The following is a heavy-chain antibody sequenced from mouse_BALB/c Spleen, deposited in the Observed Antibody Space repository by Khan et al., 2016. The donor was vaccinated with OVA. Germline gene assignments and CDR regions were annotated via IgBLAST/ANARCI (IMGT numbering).Heavy chain of an antibody. CDR3: ARDGNYMDY. D-gene: IGHD2-1*01. J-gene: IGHJ4*01. V-gene: IGHV3-1*02. Sequence: EVQLQESGPDLVKPSQSLSLTCTVTGYSITSGYSWHWIRQFPGNKLEWTGYIYHSGSINYNPSLKSRFSNTRDTSKNLFFLQLNAVTTEDTATYYCARDGNYMDYWGQGTSVTVSS. CDR2: IYHSGSI. CDR1: GYSITSGYS.